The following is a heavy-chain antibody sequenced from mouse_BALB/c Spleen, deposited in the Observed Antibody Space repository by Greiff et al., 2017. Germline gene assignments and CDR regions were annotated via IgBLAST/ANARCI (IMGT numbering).Heavy chain of an antibody. CDR3: ARRGMGYAMDY. V-gene: IGHV1-9*01. CDR2: ILPGSGST. J-gene: IGHJ4*01. D-gene: IGHD2-3*01. Sequence: VQLVESGAELMKPGASVKISCKATGYTFSSYWIEWVKQRPGHGLEWIGEILPGSGSTNYNEKFKGKATFTADTSSNTAYMQLSSLTSEDSAVYYCARRGMGYAMDYWGQGTSVTVSS. CDR1: GYTFSSYW.